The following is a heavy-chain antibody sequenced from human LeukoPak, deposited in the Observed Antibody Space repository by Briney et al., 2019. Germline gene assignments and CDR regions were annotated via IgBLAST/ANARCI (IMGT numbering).Heavy chain of an antibody. Sequence: SETLSLTCNVSGFSITSSYYWSWIRQPPGKGLEWIGSIYHSGSTYYNPSLKGRVTMSVDTSKNQFSPNLSSVTAADTAVYYCARHRGPVYVGYVLYYYYYSMDAWGKGTTVTISP. V-gene: IGHV4-38-2*02. J-gene: IGHJ6*04. CDR3: ARHRGPVYVGYVLYYYYYSMDA. D-gene: IGHD5-12*01. CDR2: IYHSGST. CDR1: GFSITSSYY.